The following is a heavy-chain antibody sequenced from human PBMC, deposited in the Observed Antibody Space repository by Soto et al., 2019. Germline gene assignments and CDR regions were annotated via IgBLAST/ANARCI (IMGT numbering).Heavy chain of an antibody. CDR3: AKVEIVVVVAATSFDY. J-gene: IGHJ4*02. CDR2: ISGSGGST. Sequence: PGGSLRLSCAASGFTFSSYAMSWVRQAPGKGLEWVSAISGSGGSTYYADSVKGRFSISRDNSKNTLYLQMNSLRAEDTAVYYCAKVEIVVVVAATSFDYWGQGTLVTVSS. D-gene: IGHD2-15*01. CDR1: GFTFSSYA. V-gene: IGHV3-23*01.